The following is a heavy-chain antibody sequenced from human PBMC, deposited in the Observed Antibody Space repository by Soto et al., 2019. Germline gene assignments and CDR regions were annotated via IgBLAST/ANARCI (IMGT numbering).Heavy chain of an antibody. J-gene: IGHJ4*02. CDR2: VSWNSGAK. D-gene: IGHD2-21*02. V-gene: IGHV3-9*01. CDR1: GFSFDDFV. CDR3: AKGVATAVPALDY. Sequence: LRLSCVASGFSFDDFVMNWVRQRPGKGLEWVSSVSWNSGAKLYADSVKGRFAFSRDSAKKSVYLQMNSLRPDDTAFYYCAKGVATAVPALDYWGQGTLVTVSS.